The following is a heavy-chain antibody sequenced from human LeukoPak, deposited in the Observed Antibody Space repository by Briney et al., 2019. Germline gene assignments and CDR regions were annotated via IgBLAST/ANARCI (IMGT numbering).Heavy chain of an antibody. J-gene: IGHJ5*02. CDR1: GYTFTSYY. D-gene: IGHD2-2*01. CDR2: INPSGGST. CDR3: ARDVLVPAATGNWFDP. V-gene: IGHV1-46*01. Sequence: GAPVKVSCKASGYTFTSYYMHWVRQAPGQGLEWMGIINPSGGSTSYAQKFQGRVTMTRDTSTSTVYMELSSLRSEDTAVYYCARDVLVPAATGNWFDPWGQGTLVTVSS.